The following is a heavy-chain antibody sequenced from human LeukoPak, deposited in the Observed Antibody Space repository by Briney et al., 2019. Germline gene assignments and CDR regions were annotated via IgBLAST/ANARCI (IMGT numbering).Heavy chain of an antibody. Sequence: PSETLSLTCTVSGGSISSSSYYWGWIRQPPGKGLEWIGSIYYSGSTYYNPSLKSRVTISVDTSKNQFSLKLSSVTAADTAVYYCARDISGSSLKGAFDIWGQGTMVTVSS. J-gene: IGHJ3*02. D-gene: IGHD1-26*01. CDR1: GGSISSSSYY. V-gene: IGHV4-39*02. CDR2: IYYSGST. CDR3: ARDISGSSLKGAFDI.